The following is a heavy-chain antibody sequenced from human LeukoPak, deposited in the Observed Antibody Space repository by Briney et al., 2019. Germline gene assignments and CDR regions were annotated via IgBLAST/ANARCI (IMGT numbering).Heavy chain of an antibody. CDR2: IYPNGTT. CDR3: ASGSDSWGIQPKYYFDY. V-gene: IGHV4-59*10. D-gene: IGHD2-15*01. J-gene: IGHJ4*02. CDR1: GVSFSSYY. Sequence: SETLYLTCAVPGVSFSSYYWSWIRQPAGEGLEWIGRIYPNGTTNYNPSLKSRLTVSIDTSKNQFSLRLSSVAAADTAVYYCASGSDSWGIQPKYYFDYWGQGALVTVSS.